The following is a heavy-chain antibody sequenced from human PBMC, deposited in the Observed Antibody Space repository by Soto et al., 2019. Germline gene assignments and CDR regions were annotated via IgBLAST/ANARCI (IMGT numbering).Heavy chain of an antibody. V-gene: IGHV3-23*01. Sequence: EVQLLESGGQLVQPGGSLRLSCAASGLTFPTSAMSWVRQAPGKGLEWVSTFTASGSALYADSVKGRSTISRDNSQNILHLEITSLRVEDTALYYCAREFCSWSPNYDYWGQGTLVTVSS. D-gene: IGHD3-10*02. CDR2: FTASGSAL. CDR1: GLTFPTSA. CDR3: AREFCSWSPNYDY. J-gene: IGHJ4*02.